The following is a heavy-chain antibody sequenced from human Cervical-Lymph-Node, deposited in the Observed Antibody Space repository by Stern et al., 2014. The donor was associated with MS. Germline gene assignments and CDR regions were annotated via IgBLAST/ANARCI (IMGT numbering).Heavy chain of an antibody. Sequence: VQLMESGAEVKKPGASVKVSCRASGYSFTDYYMHWVRQAPGQGLEWMGRITPYSGSTHYAQHYQGSVNMTRDTYINTAYIELGGLRSDDTAEYYCARRASNYTDFDPWGQGTLVTVSS. D-gene: IGHD4-11*01. CDR2: ITPYSGST. CDR3: ARRASNYTDFDP. J-gene: IGHJ5*02. V-gene: IGHV1-2*06. CDR1: GYSFTDYY.